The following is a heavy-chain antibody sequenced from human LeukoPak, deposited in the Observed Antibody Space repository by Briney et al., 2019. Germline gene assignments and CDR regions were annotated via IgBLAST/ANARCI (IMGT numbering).Heavy chain of an antibody. J-gene: IGHJ3*02. D-gene: IGHD6-13*01. V-gene: IGHV1-69*04. CDR2: IIPILGIA. CDR3: ARVGIAALTRDGAFDI. Sequence: SVKVSCTASGGTFSSYAISWVRQAPGQGLEWMGRIIPILGIANYAQKFQGRVTITADKSASTAYMELSSLRSEDTAVYYCARVGIAALTRDGAFDIWGQGTMVTVSS. CDR1: GGTFSSYA.